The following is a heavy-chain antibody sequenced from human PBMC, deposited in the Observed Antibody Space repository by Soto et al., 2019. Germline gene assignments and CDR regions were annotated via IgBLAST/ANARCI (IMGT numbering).Heavy chain of an antibody. CDR1: GYRFTSHL. CDR2: IWPGDSDT. CDR3: ARHSLYTDPPSFVMDV. Sequence: PGESLKISCRGSGYRFTSHLISWVRQMPGKGLEWMGVIWPGDSDTRYSPSSQGQVTISADKSSSTAYLQWDSLKASDTAIYFCARHSLYTDPPSFVMDVWGQGTTVTVSS. J-gene: IGHJ6*01. V-gene: IGHV5-51*01. D-gene: IGHD4-4*01.